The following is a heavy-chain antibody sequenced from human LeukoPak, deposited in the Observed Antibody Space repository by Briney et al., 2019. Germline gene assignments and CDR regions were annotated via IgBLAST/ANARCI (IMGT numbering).Heavy chain of an antibody. Sequence: PSETLPLTCTVSGGSISSGSYYWSWIRQPAGKGLEWIGRIYTSGSTNYNPSLKSRVTISVDTSKNQFSLKLSSVTAADTAVYYCARFTSLVDYWGQGTLVTVSS. J-gene: IGHJ4*02. V-gene: IGHV4-61*02. CDR3: ARFTSLVDY. CDR1: GGSISSGSYY. D-gene: IGHD2-2*01. CDR2: IYTSGST.